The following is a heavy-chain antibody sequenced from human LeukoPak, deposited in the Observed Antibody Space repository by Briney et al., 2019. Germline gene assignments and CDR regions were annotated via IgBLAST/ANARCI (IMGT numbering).Heavy chain of an antibody. CDR3: AREVAVPGVNAFDI. Sequence: VASVKVSCKASGYTFTAYYIHWVRQAPGQGLEWMGWINPNSGGTNYAQKFQGRVTMTRDTSISTAYMELSWLRSDDTAVYYCAREVAVPGVNAFDIWGQGTRVTVSS. V-gene: IGHV1-2*02. CDR1: GYTFTAYY. J-gene: IGHJ3*02. D-gene: IGHD6-19*01. CDR2: INPNSGGT.